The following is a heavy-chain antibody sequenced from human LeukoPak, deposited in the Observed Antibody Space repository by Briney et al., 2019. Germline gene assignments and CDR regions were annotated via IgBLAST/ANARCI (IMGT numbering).Heavy chain of an antibody. D-gene: IGHD6-13*01. CDR3: AKDIAAAAVYYFDY. Sequence: HPGGSLRLSCAASGLTFSSYAMSWVRQAPGKGLEWVSAISGSGGSTYYADSVKGRFTISRDNSKNTLYLQMNSLRAEDTAVYYCAKDIAAAAVYYFDYWGQGTLVTVSS. V-gene: IGHV3-23*01. CDR2: ISGSGGST. CDR1: GLTFSSYA. J-gene: IGHJ4*02.